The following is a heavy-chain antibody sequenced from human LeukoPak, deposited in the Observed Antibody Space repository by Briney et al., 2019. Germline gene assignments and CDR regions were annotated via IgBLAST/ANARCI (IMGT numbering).Heavy chain of an antibody. J-gene: IGHJ3*02. V-gene: IGHV3-9*01. CDR3: AKDSAPYYYDSSGASFFAFDI. CDR2: ISWNSGSI. D-gene: IGHD3-22*01. CDR1: GFTFSRYW. Sequence: GGSLRLPRAAPGFTFSRYWMHWARQAPGKGLEGVSGISWNSGSIGYAASVKGRLTISRDNAKNSLYLQMNSLRAEDTALYYCAKDSAPYYYDSSGASFFAFDIWGQGTMVTVSS.